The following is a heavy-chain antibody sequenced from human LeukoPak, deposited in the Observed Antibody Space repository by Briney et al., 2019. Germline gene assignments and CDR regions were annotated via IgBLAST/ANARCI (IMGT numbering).Heavy chain of an antibody. V-gene: IGHV4-38-2*02. CDR3: ARYAPSNYVYY. D-gene: IGHD2-2*01. CDR2: IYHSGSA. J-gene: IGHJ4*02. Sequence: PSETLSLTCTVSGYSITSGYNWAWIRQPPGKVLEWIGSIYHSGSAYYNPSLKSRVTISVDTSKNQFSLKLSSVTAADTAVYYCARYAPSNYVYYWGQGTLVTVSS. CDR1: GYSITSGYN.